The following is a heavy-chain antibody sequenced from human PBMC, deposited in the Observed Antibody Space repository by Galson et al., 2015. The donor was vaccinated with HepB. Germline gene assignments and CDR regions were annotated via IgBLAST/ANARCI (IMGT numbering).Heavy chain of an antibody. CDR1: GYTFTSYD. Sequence: SVKVSCKASGYTFTSYDINWVRQATGQGLEWMGWMNPNSGNTGYAQKFQGRVTMTRNTSISTAYMELSSLRSEDTAVYYCARRAGYYYYMDVWGKGTTVTVSS. CDR3: ARRAGYYYYMDV. V-gene: IGHV1-8*01. CDR2: MNPNSGNT. D-gene: IGHD6-19*01. J-gene: IGHJ6*03.